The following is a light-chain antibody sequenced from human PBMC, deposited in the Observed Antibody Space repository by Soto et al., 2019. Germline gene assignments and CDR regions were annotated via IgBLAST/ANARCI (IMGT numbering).Light chain of an antibody. CDR2: EVS. CDR1: QSLLYTDGRTY. J-gene: IGKJ2*02. V-gene: IGKV2D-29*01. CDR3: MQSIQLPCT. Sequence: DIVMTQTPLSLSVTPGQPASISCKSSQSLLYTDGRTYLYWFLQKPGQPPQLLIYEVSNRFSGVPHRCSGSGSGTHFALKIRRVEAEDVGVYFCMQSIQLPCTFGQGTKLEIK.